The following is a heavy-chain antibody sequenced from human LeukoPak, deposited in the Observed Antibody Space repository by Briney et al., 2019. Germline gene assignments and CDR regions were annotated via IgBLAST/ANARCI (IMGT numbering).Heavy chain of an antibody. CDR1: GVTFSNYA. D-gene: IGHD3-10*02. CDR2: ISSSGSTI. CDR3: AELGITMIGGV. J-gene: IGHJ6*04. Sequence: HSGGSLRLSCAASGVTFSNYALHWVRQAPGKGLEWVSYISSSGSTIYYADSVKGRFTISRDNAKNSLYLQMNSLRAEDTAVYYCAELGITMIGGVWGKGTTVTISS. V-gene: IGHV3-48*03.